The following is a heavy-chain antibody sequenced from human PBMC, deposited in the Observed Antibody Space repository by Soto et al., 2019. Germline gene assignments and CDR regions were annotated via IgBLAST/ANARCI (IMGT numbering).Heavy chain of an antibody. J-gene: IGHJ4*02. CDR2: IYYSGST. Sequence: QVQLQESGPGLVKPSQTLSLTSTVSGGSISSGGYYWSWSRQHPGKGLEWIGYIYYSGSTYYNPSLKSRVTISVDTSKNQFSLKLSSVTAADTAVYYCARGRRYCSGGSCYSFDYWGQGTLVTVSS. CDR3: ARGRRYCSGGSCYSFDY. CDR1: GGSISSGGYY. V-gene: IGHV4-31*03. D-gene: IGHD2-15*01.